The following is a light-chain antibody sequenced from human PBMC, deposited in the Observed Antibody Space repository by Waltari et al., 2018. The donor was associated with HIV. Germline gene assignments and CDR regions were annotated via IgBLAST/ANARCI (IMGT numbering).Light chain of an antibody. CDR1: SSDVGGYNY. Sequence: SALTQPRSVSGSPGQSVTIPCTGTSSDVGGYNYVSWYQQHPGKAPKLIIYDVSKRPSGVPDRFSGSKSGNTASLTISGLQAEDEADYYCCSYAGSYRGVFGGGTKLTVL. CDR3: CSYAGSYRGV. V-gene: IGLV2-11*01. J-gene: IGLJ2*01. CDR2: DVS.